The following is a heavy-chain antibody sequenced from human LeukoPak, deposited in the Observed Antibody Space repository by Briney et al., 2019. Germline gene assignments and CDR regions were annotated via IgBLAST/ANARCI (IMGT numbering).Heavy chain of an antibody. D-gene: IGHD6-13*01. J-gene: IGHJ4*02. Sequence: GESLKISCKGSGYSFTSYWISWVRQMPGKGPEWMGRIDPSDSYTNYSPSLQGHVTISADKSISTAYLQWSSLKASDTAMYYCARRRTAAAGTVFDYWGQGTLVTVSS. CDR3: ARRRTAAAGTVFDY. V-gene: IGHV5-10-1*01. CDR1: GYSFTSYW. CDR2: IDPSDSYT.